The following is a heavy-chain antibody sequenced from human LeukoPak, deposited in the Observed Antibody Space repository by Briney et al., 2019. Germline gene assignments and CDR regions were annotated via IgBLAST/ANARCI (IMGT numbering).Heavy chain of an antibody. CDR1: GGTFSSYA. D-gene: IGHD4-23*01. V-gene: IGHV1-69*13. CDR3: ARGFDYGGQDFDY. J-gene: IGHJ4*02. Sequence: SVKVSCKASGGTFSSYAISWVRQAPGQGLEWMGGIIPIFGTANYAQKFQGRVTITADESTSTAYMELSSLRSEDTAVYYCARGFDYGGQDFDYWGQGTLVTVSA. CDR2: IIPIFGTA.